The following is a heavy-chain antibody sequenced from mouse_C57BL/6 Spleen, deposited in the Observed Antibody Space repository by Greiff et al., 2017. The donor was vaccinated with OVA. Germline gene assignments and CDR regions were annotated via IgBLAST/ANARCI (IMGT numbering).Heavy chain of an antibody. Sequence: QVQLQQSGAELVRPGASVTLSCKASGYTFTDYEMHWVKQTPVHGLEWIGAIDPETGGTAYNQKFKGKAILTADKSSSTAYMELRSLTSEDSAVYYCTRVGYSSPMDYWGQGTSVTVAS. CDR2: IDPETGGT. CDR3: TRVGYSSPMDY. V-gene: IGHV1-15*01. D-gene: IGHD1-3*01. CDR1: GYTFTDYE. J-gene: IGHJ4*01.